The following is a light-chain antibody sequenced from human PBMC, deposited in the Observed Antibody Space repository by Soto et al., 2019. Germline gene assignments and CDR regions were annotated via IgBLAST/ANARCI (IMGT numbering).Light chain of an antibody. CDR1: QSVSSSY. J-gene: IGKJ1*01. CDR2: GAS. V-gene: IGKV3-20*01. CDR3: QQYGSSLGT. Sequence: EIVLTQSPGTLSLSPGERATLSCRASQSVSSSYLAWYQQKPGQAPRLLIYGASSRATGIPDRFSGSGSGKEFTLNISRLEPVYFAAYYCQQYGSSLGTFGQGTKV.